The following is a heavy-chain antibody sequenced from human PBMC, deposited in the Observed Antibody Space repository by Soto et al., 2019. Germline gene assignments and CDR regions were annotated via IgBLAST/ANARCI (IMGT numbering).Heavy chain of an antibody. J-gene: IGHJ4*02. D-gene: IGHD7-27*01. CDR1: GFTFSSYS. CDR3: ARSELGRVPDY. V-gene: IGHV3-21*01. Sequence: GGSLRLSCAASGFTFSSYSMNWVRQAPGKGLEWVSSISSSSSYIYYADSVKGRFTISRDNAKNSLYLQMNSLRAEDTAGYYCARSELGRVPDYWGQGTLVTVSS. CDR2: ISSSSSYI.